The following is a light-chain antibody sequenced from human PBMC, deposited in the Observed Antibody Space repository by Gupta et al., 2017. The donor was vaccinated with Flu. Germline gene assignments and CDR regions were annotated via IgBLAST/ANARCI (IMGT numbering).Light chain of an antibody. V-gene: IGKV1-39*01. CDR2: AAS. CDR3: QLSASTPIT. CDR1: QSISSY. J-gene: IGKJ4*01. Sequence: DIQMTQSPSSLSASVGDRATITCRASQSISSYLNWYQQKPGKAPKLLIYAASSVQSGVPSRSTGSRSRTAFTLTISRRQPEDFTTYCFQLSASTPITFGRGTKVDIK.